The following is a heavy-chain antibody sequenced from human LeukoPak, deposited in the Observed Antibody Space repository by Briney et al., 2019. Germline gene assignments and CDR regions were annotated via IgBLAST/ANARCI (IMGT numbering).Heavy chain of an antibody. V-gene: IGHV1-2*06. Sequence: GASVKVSCKASGYTFTGYYMHWVRQAPGQGLEWMGRINPNSGGTNYAQKFQGRVTMTRDTSISTAYMELSSLRSDDTAVYYCARTSINPQWLASTNWFDPWGQGTLVTVSS. D-gene: IGHD6-19*01. J-gene: IGHJ5*02. CDR2: INPNSGGT. CDR3: ARTSINPQWLASTNWFDP. CDR1: GYTFTGYY.